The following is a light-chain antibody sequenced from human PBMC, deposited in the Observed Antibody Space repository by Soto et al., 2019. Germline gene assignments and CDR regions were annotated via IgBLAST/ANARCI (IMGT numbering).Light chain of an antibody. V-gene: IGKV3-11*01. Sequence: EIVLTQSPATLSLSPGERATLSCRASQSVSSYLAWYQQKPGQAPRLLIYDASNRATGIPARFSGSGSGTDLTLNISSLEPEDFAVYYCQQRSNWPPYTFGQRTKLAIK. CDR1: QSVSSY. CDR3: QQRSNWPPYT. J-gene: IGKJ2*01. CDR2: DAS.